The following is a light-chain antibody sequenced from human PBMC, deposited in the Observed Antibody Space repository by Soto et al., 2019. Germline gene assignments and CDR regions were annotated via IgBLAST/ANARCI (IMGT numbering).Light chain of an antibody. J-gene: IGKJ1*01. CDR1: QSISSW. V-gene: IGKV1-5*03. Sequence: DIQMTQSPSTLSASVGDRVTITCRASQSISSWLAWYQQKPGKAPKLLIYKASSLESGVPSRFSGSGSGTEFPLTISSLQPDDFATYYGQQYNSYRRTFGKGTKVEIK. CDR2: KAS. CDR3: QQYNSYRRT.